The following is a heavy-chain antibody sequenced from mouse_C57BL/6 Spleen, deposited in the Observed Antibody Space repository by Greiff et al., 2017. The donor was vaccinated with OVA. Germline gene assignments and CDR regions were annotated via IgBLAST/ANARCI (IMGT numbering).Heavy chain of an antibody. J-gene: IGHJ3*01. V-gene: IGHV1-15*01. CDR1: GYTFTDYE. CDR2: IDPETGGT. Sequence: VQLVESGAELVRPGASVTLSCKASGYTFTDYEMHWVKQTPVHGLEWIGAIDPETGGTAYNQKFKGKAILTADKSSSTAYMELRSLTSEDSAVYYCTRSLNWDAWFAYWGQGTLVTVSA. D-gene: IGHD4-1*02. CDR3: TRSLNWDAWFAY.